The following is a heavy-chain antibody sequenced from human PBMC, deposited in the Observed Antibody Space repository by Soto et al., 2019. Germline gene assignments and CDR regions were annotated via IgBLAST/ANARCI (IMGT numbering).Heavy chain of an antibody. D-gene: IGHD3-22*01. V-gene: IGHV3-23*01. CDR2: ISGSGGST. Sequence: GGSLRHSWASSGVTFSSYGTSLVRQAPGKGLEWVSAISGSGGSTYYADSVKGRFTISRDNSKNTLYLQMNSLRAEDTAVYYCAKDLIDYYDSSGSPPGYWGQGTLVTVSS. CDR1: GVTFSSYG. J-gene: IGHJ4*02. CDR3: AKDLIDYYDSSGSPPGY.